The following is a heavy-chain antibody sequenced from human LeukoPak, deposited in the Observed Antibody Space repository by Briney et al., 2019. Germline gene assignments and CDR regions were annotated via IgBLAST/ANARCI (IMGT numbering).Heavy chain of an antibody. CDR1: GLTFTSYA. J-gene: IGHJ4*02. CDR2: VSGSGGST. Sequence: PGGSLRLSCAASGLTFTSYAITWLRQGLGVGLECVSPVSGSGGSTYYAGSVKGRLTISRDNSKNTLYLQMNSLRAEDTAVYYCAKAWGVTTIIYWGQGTLVTVSS. D-gene: IGHD2-21*02. V-gene: IGHV3-23*01. CDR3: AKAWGVTTIIY.